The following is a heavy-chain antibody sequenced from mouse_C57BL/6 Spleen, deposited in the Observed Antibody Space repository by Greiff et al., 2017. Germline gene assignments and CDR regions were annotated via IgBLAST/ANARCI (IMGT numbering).Heavy chain of an antibody. Sequence: EVQVVESGGGLVQPGGSLKLSCAASGFTFSDYYMYWVRQTPEKRLEWVAYISNGGGSTYYPDTVKGRFTISRDNAKNTLYLQMSRLKSEDTAMYYCARQGGNYDYYAMDYWGQGTSVTVSS. V-gene: IGHV5-12*01. J-gene: IGHJ4*01. CDR1: GFTFSDYY. CDR3: ARQGGNYDYYAMDY. CDR2: ISNGGGST. D-gene: IGHD2-1*01.